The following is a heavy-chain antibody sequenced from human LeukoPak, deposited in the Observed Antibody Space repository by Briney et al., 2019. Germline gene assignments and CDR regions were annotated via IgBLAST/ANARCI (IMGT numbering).Heavy chain of an antibody. J-gene: IGHJ4*02. CDR2: INPSGGT. CDR3: ARGTPGYSSV. CDR1: GYTFTCYY. Sequence: ASVKVSCKAFGYTFTCYYVHWVRQAPGQGLEWMGIINPSGGTNYAQKFQGRVTMTRDTSTSTVYMELSSLRSEDTAVYYCARGTPGYSSVWGQGTLVTVSS. V-gene: IGHV1-46*01. D-gene: IGHD6-19*01.